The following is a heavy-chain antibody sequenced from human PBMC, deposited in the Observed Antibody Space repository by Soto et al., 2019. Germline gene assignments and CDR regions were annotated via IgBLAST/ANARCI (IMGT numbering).Heavy chain of an antibody. CDR1: GFTFDDYA. J-gene: IGHJ4*02. CDR3: AKDIVRGSFSGFDY. CDR2: ISWNSGSI. D-gene: IGHD2-2*01. V-gene: IGHV3-9*01. Sequence: EVQLVESGGGLVQPGRSLRLSCAASGFTFDDYAMHWVRQAPGKGLEWVSGISWNSGSIGYADSVKGRFTISRDNANNSLYLQMNSLRAEDTALYYCAKDIVRGSFSGFDYWGQGTLVTVSS.